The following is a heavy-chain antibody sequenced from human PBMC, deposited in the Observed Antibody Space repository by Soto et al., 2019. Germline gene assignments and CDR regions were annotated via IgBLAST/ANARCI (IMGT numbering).Heavy chain of an antibody. J-gene: IGHJ4*02. Sequence: SETLSLTCAVSSGSISSSNWWSWVRQPPGKGLEWIGEIYHSGSTNYNPSLKSRVTISVDKSKNQFSLKLSSVTAADTAVYYCARSQGVGYCSGGSCYSLKYFDYWGQGTLVTVSS. D-gene: IGHD2-15*01. CDR2: IYHSGST. CDR3: ARSQGVGYCSGGSCYSLKYFDY. V-gene: IGHV4-4*02. CDR1: SGSISSSNW.